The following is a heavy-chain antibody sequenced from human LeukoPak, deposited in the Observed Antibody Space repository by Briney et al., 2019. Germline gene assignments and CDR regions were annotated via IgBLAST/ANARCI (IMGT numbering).Heavy chain of an antibody. CDR2: TSSSDAGT. CDR3: AKGTLPRGYRYGYDLYYFDY. D-gene: IGHD5-18*01. Sequence: QTGGSLRLSCAASGFTLSTYAMSWVRQTPGKGLEWVAATSSSDAGTYHADSVRGRFTISRDNSKNTLYLQMNSLRAEDTAVYYCAKGTLPRGYRYGYDLYYFDYWGQGTLVTVSS. V-gene: IGHV3-23*01. CDR1: GFTLSTYA. J-gene: IGHJ4*02.